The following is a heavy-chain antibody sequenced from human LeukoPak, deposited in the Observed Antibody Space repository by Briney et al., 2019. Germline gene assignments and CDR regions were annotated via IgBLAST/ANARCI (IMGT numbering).Heavy chain of an antibody. CDR3: ARDGDYYGSGNFDC. J-gene: IGHJ4*02. CDR2: KNPNSGNT. CDR1: GYTFTSYD. Sequence: APVKVSCKASGYTFTSYDINWVRQAPGQGLEWMGWKNPNSGNTGYAQKFQGRVTITRDTSISTAYMELSSLRSEDTAIYYCARDGDYYGSGNFDCWGQGTLVTVSS. D-gene: IGHD3-10*01. V-gene: IGHV1-8*03.